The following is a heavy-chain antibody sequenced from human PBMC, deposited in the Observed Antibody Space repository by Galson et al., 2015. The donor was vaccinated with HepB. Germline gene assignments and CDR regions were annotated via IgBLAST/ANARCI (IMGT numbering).Heavy chain of an antibody. CDR1: GFTFSSYS. Sequence: SLRLSCAASGFTFSSYSMNWVRQAPGKGLEWVSSISSSSSYIYYADSVKGRFTISGDNAKNSLYLQMNSLRAEDTAVYYCASTYSSSSGLNYWGQGTLVTVSS. CDR3: ASTYSSSSGLNY. J-gene: IGHJ4*02. V-gene: IGHV3-21*01. CDR2: ISSSSSYI. D-gene: IGHD6-6*01.